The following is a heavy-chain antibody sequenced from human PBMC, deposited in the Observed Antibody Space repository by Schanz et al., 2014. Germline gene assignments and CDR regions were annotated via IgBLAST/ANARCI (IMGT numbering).Heavy chain of an antibody. J-gene: IGHJ3*02. D-gene: IGHD3-10*01. Sequence: EVQLLESGGGLVQPGGSLRLSCLASGFAFSSYGMNWLRQAPGKGLEWVSVIGVDGTTTYYADSVKGRFTISRDNFKGALYLQMSSLRAEDTAVYYCAKGRFGELSAFDIWGQGTMVTVSS. CDR1: GFAFSSYG. CDR3: AKGRFGELSAFDI. CDR2: IGVDGTTT. V-gene: IGHV3-23*01.